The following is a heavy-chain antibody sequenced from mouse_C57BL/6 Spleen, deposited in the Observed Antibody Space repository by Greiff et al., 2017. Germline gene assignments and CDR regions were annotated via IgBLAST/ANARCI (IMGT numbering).Heavy chain of an antibody. Sequence: EVKLVESGPGLVKPSQSLSLTCSVTGYSITSGYYWNWIRQFPGNKLEWMGYISYDGSNNYNQSLKNRISITRDTSKNQFFLKLNSVTTEDTATYYCAREAMVREFAYWGQGTLVTVSA. CDR1: GYSITSGYY. D-gene: IGHD2-2*01. V-gene: IGHV3-6*01. J-gene: IGHJ3*01. CDR3: AREAMVREFAY. CDR2: ISYDGSN.